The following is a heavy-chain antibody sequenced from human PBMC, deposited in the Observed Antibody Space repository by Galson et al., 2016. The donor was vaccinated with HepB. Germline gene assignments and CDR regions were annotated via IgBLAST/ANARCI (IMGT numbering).Heavy chain of an antibody. CDR1: EYTFSNYD. CDR2: INPRSGNT. CDR3: ARETRGGTMSKVMDV. J-gene: IGHJ6*02. D-gene: IGHD2-15*01. V-gene: IGHV1-8*01. Sequence: SVKVSCKASEYTFSNYDINWVRQATGQGPEYMGWINPRSGNTGYVQKFQGRVTMTRNTAITTAYMELSSLTSEDTAVDYCARETRGGTMSKVMDVWGQGTTVTVS.